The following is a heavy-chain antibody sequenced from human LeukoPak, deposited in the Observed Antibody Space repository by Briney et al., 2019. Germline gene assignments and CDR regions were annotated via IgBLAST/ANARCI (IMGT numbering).Heavy chain of an antibody. D-gene: IGHD3-3*01. Sequence: SETLSLTCTVSGGSISSYYWSWMRQPPGKGLEWIGYIYYSVSTNYNPSLQSRVTISVDTSKNQFSLQLSSVTAADTALYYCARLNDFWSGYRTGRFDYWGQGTLVTVSS. CDR1: GGSISSYY. J-gene: IGHJ4*02. V-gene: IGHV4-59*01. CDR3: ARLNDFWSGYRTGRFDY. CDR2: IYYSVST.